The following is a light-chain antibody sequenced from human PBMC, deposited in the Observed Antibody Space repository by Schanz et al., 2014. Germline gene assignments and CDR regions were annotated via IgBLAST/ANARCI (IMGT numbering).Light chain of an antibody. CDR3: QQYATPPREYS. Sequence: EIVLTQSPDTLSLSPGERATLSCRASQSVSSNSLAWYQQKPGQAPRLLIYGASSRATGIPDRFSGSGSGTDFTLTISRLEPEDFAVYYCQQYATPPREYSFGQGTKLEIK. V-gene: IGKV3-20*01. CDR2: GAS. CDR1: QSVSSNS. J-gene: IGKJ2*03.